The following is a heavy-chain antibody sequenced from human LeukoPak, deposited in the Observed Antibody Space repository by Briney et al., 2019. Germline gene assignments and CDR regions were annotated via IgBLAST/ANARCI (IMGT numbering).Heavy chain of an antibody. J-gene: IGHJ4*02. CDR3: ARVYSPRTVAGTGFDN. CDR2: IYHSENT. V-gene: IGHV4-31*03. D-gene: IGHD6-19*01. Sequence: PSETLSLTCTVSGGSISSGGYYWSWIRQHPGKGLEWIGYIYHSENTNYNPSLKSRVTMSVDTSKIQFSLKLSSVTAADTAVYYCARVYSPRTVAGTGFDNWGQGTLVTVSS. CDR1: GGSISSGGYY.